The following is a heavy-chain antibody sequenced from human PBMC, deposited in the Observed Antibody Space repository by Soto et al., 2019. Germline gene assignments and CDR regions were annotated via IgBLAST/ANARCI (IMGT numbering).Heavy chain of an antibody. V-gene: IGHV6-1*01. CDR2: TYYRSKWYN. Sequence: KQSQTLSLTCAISGDSVSSNSAAWNWIRQSPSRGLEWLGRTYYRSKWYNDYAVSVKSRITINPDTSKNQFSLQLNSVTPEDTAVYYCARVRDSGYDKTTPYYYYGMDVWGQGTTVTVSS. CDR3: ARVRDSGYDKTTPYYYYGMDV. D-gene: IGHD5-12*01. CDR1: GDSVSSNSAA. J-gene: IGHJ6*02.